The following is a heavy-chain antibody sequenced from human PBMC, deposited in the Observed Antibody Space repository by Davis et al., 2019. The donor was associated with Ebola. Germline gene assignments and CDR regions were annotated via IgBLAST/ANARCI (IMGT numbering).Heavy chain of an antibody. CDR2: ISDDGSNK. Sequence: WVRQAPGKGLEWVAVISDDGSNKYYTDSVKGRFTISKDNSKNALFLQMNSLRPEDTAVYYCARAYSKYFDSWGQGTLVTVSS. CDR3: ARAYSKYFDS. D-gene: IGHD2-21*01. V-gene: IGHV3-30-3*01. J-gene: IGHJ4*02.